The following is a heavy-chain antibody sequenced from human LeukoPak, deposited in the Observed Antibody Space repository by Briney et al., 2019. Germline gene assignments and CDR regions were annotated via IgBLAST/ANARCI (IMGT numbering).Heavy chain of an antibody. Sequence: SETLSLTCTVSGGSISSDYWSWIRQPPGKELEWIGYIYYRGSTNYNPSLKSRVTISVDTSKNQFSLKSSSVTAADTAVYYCARLSGYSSGHYYSDYWGQGTLVTVSS. CDR1: GGSISSDY. D-gene: IGHD3-22*01. CDR2: IYYRGST. V-gene: IGHV4-59*01. CDR3: ARLSGYSSGHYYSDY. J-gene: IGHJ4*02.